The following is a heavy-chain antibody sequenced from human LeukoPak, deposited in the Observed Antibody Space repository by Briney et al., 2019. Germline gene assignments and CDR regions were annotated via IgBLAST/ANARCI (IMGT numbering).Heavy chain of an antibody. D-gene: IGHD3-22*01. CDR2: VSNRGKTI. V-gene: IGHV3-48*01. J-gene: IGHJ4*02. Sequence: GGSLRLSCAASGFKYSDHGMNWVRQAPGKGLEWLSYVSNRGKTIHYADSVKGRFTISRDNAKNLVFLQMNSLRAEDTAVYYCARDRTMTGDRGIDYWGQGTPVTVSS. CDR3: ARDRTMTGDRGIDY. CDR1: GFKYSDHG.